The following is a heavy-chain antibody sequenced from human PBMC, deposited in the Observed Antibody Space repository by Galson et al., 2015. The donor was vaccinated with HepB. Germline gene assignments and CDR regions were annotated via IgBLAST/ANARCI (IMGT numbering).Heavy chain of an antibody. Sequence: SLRLSCAASGFTVSSNYMSWVRQAPGKGLEWVSVIYSGGSTYYADSVKGRFTISRDNSKNTLYLQMNSLRAEDTAVYYCARDGYYYDSSGYEAEDYWGQGTLVTVSS. CDR2: IYSGGST. V-gene: IGHV3-66*02. D-gene: IGHD3-22*01. J-gene: IGHJ4*02. CDR3: ARDGYYYDSSGYEAEDY. CDR1: GFTVSSNY.